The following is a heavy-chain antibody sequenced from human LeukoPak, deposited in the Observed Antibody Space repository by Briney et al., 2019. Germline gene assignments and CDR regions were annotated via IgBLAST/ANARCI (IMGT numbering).Heavy chain of an antibody. V-gene: IGHV3-23*01. CDR2: ISGTGGST. J-gene: IGHJ4*02. Sequence: PGGSLRLSCAASGFTFSSYAMSWVRQAPGKGLEWVSAISGTGGSTYYADSVKGRFTISRDNSKNTLYLQMNSLRAEDTAVYYCAKVHRITMIVVVQPRYYFDYWGQGTLVTVSS. CDR3: AKVHRITMIVVVQPRYYFDY. D-gene: IGHD3-22*01. CDR1: GFTFSSYA.